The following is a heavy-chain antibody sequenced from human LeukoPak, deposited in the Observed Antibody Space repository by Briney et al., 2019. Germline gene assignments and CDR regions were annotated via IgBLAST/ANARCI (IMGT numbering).Heavy chain of an antibody. CDR3: ARTSGYDYHYYYYMDV. CDR2: IIPIFGTA. CDR1: GGTFSSYA. J-gene: IGHJ6*03. V-gene: IGHV1-69*13. D-gene: IGHD5-12*01. Sequence: SVKVSCKASGGTFSSYAISWVRQAPGQGLEWMGGIIPIFGTANYAQKFQGRVTITADESTSTAYMELSSLRPEDTAVYYCARTSGYDYHYYYYMDVWGKGTTVTISS.